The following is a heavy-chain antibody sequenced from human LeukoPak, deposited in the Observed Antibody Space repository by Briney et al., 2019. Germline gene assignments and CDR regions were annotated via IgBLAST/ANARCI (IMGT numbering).Heavy chain of an antibody. CDR2: IIPIFGTA. V-gene: IGHV1-69*06. Sequence: GASVKVSCKASGGTFSSYAISWVRQAPGQGLEWMGGIIPIFGTANYARKFQGRVTITADKSTSTAYMELSSLRSEDTAVYYCARDKRDGYNYSDYYYYMDVWGKGTTVTVSS. J-gene: IGHJ6*03. D-gene: IGHD5-24*01. CDR1: GGTFSSYA. CDR3: ARDKRDGYNYSDYYYYMDV.